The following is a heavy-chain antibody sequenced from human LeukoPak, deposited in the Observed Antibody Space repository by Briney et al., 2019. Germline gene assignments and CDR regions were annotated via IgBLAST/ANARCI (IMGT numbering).Heavy chain of an antibody. D-gene: IGHD3-10*01. CDR3: AKDRGSGNYVFDY. CDR1: GFTFSSYA. CDR2: ISSSGGST. J-gene: IGHJ4*02. V-gene: IGHV3-23*01. Sequence: GGSLRLSCAASGFTFSSYAMNWVCQAPGKGLEWVSVISSSGGSTYYPDSVKGRFTVSRDNSKNTLYLQMNSLRADDTAVYYCAKDRGSGNYVFDYWGQGTLVTVSS.